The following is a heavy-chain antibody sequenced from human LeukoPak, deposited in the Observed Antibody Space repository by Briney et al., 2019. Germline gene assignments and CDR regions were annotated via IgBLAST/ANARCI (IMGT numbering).Heavy chain of an antibody. J-gene: IGHJ4*02. CDR3: ARDFFRARSDY. CDR1: GFTFSSYW. CDR2: IKQDGSEK. Sequence: GGSLRLSCAASGFTFSSYWMTWVRQTPGKGLEWAANIKQDGSEKYYVDSVKGRFTISRDNTKNSLYLQMNSLRAEDTAVYYCARDFFRARSDYWGQGTLVTVSS. V-gene: IGHV3-7*01. D-gene: IGHD6-6*01.